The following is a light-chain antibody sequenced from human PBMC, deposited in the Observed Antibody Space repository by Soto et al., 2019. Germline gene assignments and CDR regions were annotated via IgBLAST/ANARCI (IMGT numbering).Light chain of an antibody. J-gene: IGKJ1*01. CDR3: QQSYSTPPT. V-gene: IGKV1-12*01. CDR2: EAS. Sequence: RVTIICRASQGITNRLAWYQQKPGKAPKLLIYEASSLPSGVPSRISGSRSGPDFTLTISSLQPEDIATYYCQQSYSTPPTFGQGTKVDIK. CDR1: QGITNR.